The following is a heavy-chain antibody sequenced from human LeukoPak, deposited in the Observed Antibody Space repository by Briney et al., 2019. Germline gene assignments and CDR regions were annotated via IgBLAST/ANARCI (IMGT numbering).Heavy chain of an antibody. D-gene: IGHD4-17*01. J-gene: IGHJ4*02. CDR1: GFTFFRFS. CDR2: ISYDGTNK. CDR3: ARDDYGDYKCDY. Sequence: PGGSLRLSCAASGFTFFRFSMHWVRQAPGKGLEWVAVISYDGTNKYYADSVKGRFTISRDNSKNTLYIHVKSLRGEDTAVYYCARDDYGDYKCDYWGQGTLVTVSS. V-gene: IGHV3-30*04.